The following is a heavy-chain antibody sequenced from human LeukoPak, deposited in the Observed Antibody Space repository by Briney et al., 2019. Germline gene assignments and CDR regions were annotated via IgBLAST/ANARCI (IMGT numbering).Heavy chain of an antibody. CDR3: ARQGQWLVQVYSFDY. CDR1: GGSISSYY. D-gene: IGHD6-19*01. CDR2: IYYSGST. Sequence: SETLSLTCTVSGGSISSYYWSWIRQPPGKGLEWIGYIYYSGSTNYNPSLKSRVTISADTSKNQFSLKLSSVTAADTAVYYCARQGQWLVQVYSFDYWGQGTLVTVSS. V-gene: IGHV4-59*08. J-gene: IGHJ4*02.